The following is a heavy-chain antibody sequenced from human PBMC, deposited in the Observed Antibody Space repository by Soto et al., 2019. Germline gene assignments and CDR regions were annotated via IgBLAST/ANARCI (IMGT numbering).Heavy chain of an antibody. V-gene: IGHV3-7*05. CDR3: ARGRVVAASNYFDA. Sequence: QPGVSLRLSCAASGFTFSSYWMSWVRQAPGKGLEWVANIKQDGREKYYVDSVKGRFTISRDNAKNSLYLQMNSLRAEDTAVYSCARGRVVAASNYFDAWGQGTLVNASS. J-gene: IGHJ4*02. CDR2: IKQDGREK. CDR1: GFTFSSYW. D-gene: IGHD2-15*01.